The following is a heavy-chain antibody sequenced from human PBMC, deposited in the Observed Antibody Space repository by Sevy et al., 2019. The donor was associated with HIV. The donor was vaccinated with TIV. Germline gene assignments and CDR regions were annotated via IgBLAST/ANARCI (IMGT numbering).Heavy chain of an antibody. CDR3: SRTGGGPYSASGLCSSTGMDV. CDR2: INPNSGGT. J-gene: IGHJ6*02. V-gene: IGHV1-2*02. D-gene: IGHD2-8*01. Sequence: ASVKVSCKASGYTFTGYYMHWVRQAPGQGLEWMGWINPNSGGTNYAQKFQGRVTMTRETSISTAYMELSRLRSDDTAVYYCSRTGGGPYSASGLCSSTGMDVWGQGTTVTVSS. CDR1: GYTFTGYY.